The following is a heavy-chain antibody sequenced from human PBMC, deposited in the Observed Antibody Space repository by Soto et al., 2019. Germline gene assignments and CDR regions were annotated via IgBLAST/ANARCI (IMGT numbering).Heavy chain of an antibody. CDR2: IIPFFGTP. CDR3: VRDKGAYYSRLLY. CDR1: GATSSRYA. Sequence: SVKVSCRVSGATSSRYAMSSVRPAPGQGLEWIGGIIPFFGTPNYAQKFKGRVTITADTSTATSYMELSSLRSDDTAVYYCVRDKGAYYSRLLYWGQGTLVTGSS. J-gene: IGHJ4*02. D-gene: IGHD3-22*01. V-gene: IGHV1-69*06.